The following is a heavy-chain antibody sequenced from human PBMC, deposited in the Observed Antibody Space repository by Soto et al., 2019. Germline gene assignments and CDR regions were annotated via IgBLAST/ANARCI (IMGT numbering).Heavy chain of an antibody. CDR1: GGTFSSYT. CDR3: ARFQRGRGFDY. CDR2: IIPILGIA. D-gene: IGHD3-10*01. J-gene: IGHJ4*02. Sequence: QVQLVQSGAEVKKPGSSVKVSCKASGGTFSSYTISWVRQAPGQWLEWMGRIIPILGIANYAQKFQGRVTITADKSTSTAYMELSSLRSEDTAVYYCARFQRGRGFDYWGQGTLVTVSS. V-gene: IGHV1-69*02.